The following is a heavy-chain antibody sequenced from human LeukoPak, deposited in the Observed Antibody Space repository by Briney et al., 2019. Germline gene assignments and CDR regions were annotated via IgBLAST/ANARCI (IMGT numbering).Heavy chain of an antibody. V-gene: IGHV4-59*08. CDR1: GGSISSYY. CDR3: ARHGADYSYFQH. J-gene: IGHJ1*01. Sequence: SETLSLTCTVSGGSISSYYWGWIRQPPGKGLEWIRYIYYSGSTNYNPSLKSRVTISVDTSKNQFSLKLSSVTAADTAVYYCARHGADYSYFQHWGQGTLVTVSS. D-gene: IGHD4/OR15-4a*01. CDR2: IYYSGST.